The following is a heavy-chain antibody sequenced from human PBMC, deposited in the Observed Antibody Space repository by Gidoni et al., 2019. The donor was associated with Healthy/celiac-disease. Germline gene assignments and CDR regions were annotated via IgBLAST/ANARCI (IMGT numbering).Heavy chain of an antibody. CDR1: GGSISTSSYY. J-gene: IGHJ4*02. Sequence: QLQLQESGPGLVKPSETLSLTCTVPGGSISTSSYYWGWTRQPPGKGLGWIGSIYYSGGTYYNPSLKSRGTISVDTSKNQFSLKLSSVTAADTAVYYCARHGRGDGYKGLNYFDYWGQGTLVTVSX. V-gene: IGHV4-39*01. CDR2: IYYSGGT. D-gene: IGHD3-10*01. CDR3: ARHGRGDGYKGLNYFDY.